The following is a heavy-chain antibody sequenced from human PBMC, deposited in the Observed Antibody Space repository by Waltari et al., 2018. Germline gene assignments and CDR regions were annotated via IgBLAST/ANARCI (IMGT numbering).Heavy chain of an antibody. CDR1: GFTFSRFW. V-gene: IGHV3-74*01. J-gene: IGHJ5*02. D-gene: IGHD2-8*01. CDR3: ARDGRGVNSQFNLFDL. CDR2: IDSDGTSE. Sequence: EVRLVESGGGLVQPGESLRLSCAASGFTFSRFWMHWVRQAPGKGLVWVARIDSDGTSERYADSVKGRFTISRDNAKSSLYLQMDSLRAEDTAIYYCARDGRGVNSQFNLFDLWGQGLQVTVSS.